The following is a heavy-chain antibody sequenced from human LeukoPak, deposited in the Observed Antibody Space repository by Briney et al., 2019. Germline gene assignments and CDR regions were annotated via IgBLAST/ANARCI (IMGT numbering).Heavy chain of an antibody. D-gene: IGHD3-10*01. J-gene: IGHJ4*02. CDR3: ASWHGYYYGSGSYFDY. Sequence: GGSLRLSCAASGFTFSSYGMHWVRQAPGKGLEWVAVIWYDGSNKYYADSVKGRFTISRDNSKNTLYLQMKSLRAEDTAVYYCASWHGYYYGSGSYFDYWGQGTLVTVSS. CDR2: IWYDGSNK. CDR1: GFTFSSYG. V-gene: IGHV3-33*01.